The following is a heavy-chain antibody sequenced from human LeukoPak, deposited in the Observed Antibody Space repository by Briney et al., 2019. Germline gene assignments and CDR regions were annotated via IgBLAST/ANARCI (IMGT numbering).Heavy chain of an antibody. D-gene: IGHD1-26*01. Sequence: SETLSLTCAVYGGSFSGYYWSWIRQPPGKGLEWIGEINHSGSTNYNPSLKSRVTISVDTSKNQFSLKRSSVTAADTAVYYCARGNTGDSGSYYGAYYYYYYMDVWGKGTTVTVSS. CDR1: GGSFSGYY. CDR2: INHSGST. J-gene: IGHJ6*03. CDR3: ARGNTGDSGSYYGAYYYYYYMDV. V-gene: IGHV4-34*01.